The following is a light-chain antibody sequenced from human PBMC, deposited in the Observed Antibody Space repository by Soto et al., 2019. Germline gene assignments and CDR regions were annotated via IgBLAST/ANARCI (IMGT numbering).Light chain of an antibody. CDR3: QQYNNWPTMYT. Sequence: EIVMTQSPATLSVSPGERATLSCRASQSISSNLAWYQQKPGQAPRLLIYAASTRAIGIPDRFSGSGSETEFTLTISSLQSEDFAVYYCQQYNNWPTMYTFGQGTKLEIK. CDR2: AAS. V-gene: IGKV3-15*01. CDR1: QSISSN. J-gene: IGKJ2*01.